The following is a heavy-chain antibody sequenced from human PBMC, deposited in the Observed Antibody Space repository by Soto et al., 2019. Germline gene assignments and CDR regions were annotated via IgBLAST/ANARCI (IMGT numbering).Heavy chain of an antibody. Sequence: EVQLVESGGGLVQPGGSLRLSCAASGFTFSSYDMHWVRQATGKGLEWVSAIGTAGDTYYPGSVKGRFTISREHAKNSLYLQMNSLRAEDTAVYYCARRIAAAVANYYYGMDVWGQGTTVTVSS. CDR1: GFTFSSYD. J-gene: IGHJ6*02. V-gene: IGHV3-13*01. CDR3: ARRIAAAVANYYYGMDV. CDR2: IGTAGDT. D-gene: IGHD6-13*01.